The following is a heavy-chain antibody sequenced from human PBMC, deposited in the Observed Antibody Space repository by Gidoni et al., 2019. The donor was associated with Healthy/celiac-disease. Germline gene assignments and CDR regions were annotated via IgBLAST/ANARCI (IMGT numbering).Heavy chain of an antibody. J-gene: IGHJ4*02. CDR2: ITYDGSNK. D-gene: IGHD3-10*01. CDR1: GFPFSSYG. V-gene: IGHV3-30*18. Sequence: QVQLVESGGGVVKPGRSLRLSCAASGFPFSSYGMHWVRQAPGKGLEWVAVITYDGSNKYYADSVKGRFTTSRYNSKNTLYRQMNSLRAEDTAVYYCAKEGVLWFGEPGYYFDYWGQGTLVTVSS. CDR3: AKEGVLWFGEPGYYFDY.